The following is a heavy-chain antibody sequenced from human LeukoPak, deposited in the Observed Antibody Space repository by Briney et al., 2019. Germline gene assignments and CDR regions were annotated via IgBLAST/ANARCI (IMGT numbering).Heavy chain of an antibody. CDR1: GFTFSSYA. CDR2: ISYDGSNK. Sequence: GRSLRLSCAASGFTFSSYAMHWVRQAPGKGLEWVAVISYDGSNKYYADSVKGRFTISRDNSKNTLYLQMNSLRAEDTAVYYCARRSGYDILTGYYDFDYWGQGTLVTVSS. D-gene: IGHD3-9*01. V-gene: IGHV3-30*04. CDR3: ARRSGYDILTGYYDFDY. J-gene: IGHJ4*02.